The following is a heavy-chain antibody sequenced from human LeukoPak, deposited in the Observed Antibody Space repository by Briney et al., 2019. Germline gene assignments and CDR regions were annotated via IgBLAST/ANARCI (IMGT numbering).Heavy chain of an antibody. CDR3: ARIIGSGYFDY. J-gene: IGHJ4*02. CDR1: GYTFTSYG. Sequence: GASVKVSCKASGYTFTSYGISWVRQAPGQGLEWMGWINPNSGGTNYAQKFQGRVTMTRDTSISTAYMELSRLRSDDTAVYYCARIIGSGYFDYWGQGTLVTVSS. D-gene: IGHD2/OR15-2a*01. V-gene: IGHV1-2*02. CDR2: INPNSGGT.